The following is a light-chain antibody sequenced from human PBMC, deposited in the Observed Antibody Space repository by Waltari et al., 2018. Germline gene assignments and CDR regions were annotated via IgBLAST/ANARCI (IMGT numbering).Light chain of an antibody. Sequence: QSALTQPPSVSGTPGQRVTISCSGSYSNIGSRAVTWYQQLPGTAPKLLIYGNDHRPSGVPDRFSDSKSGTSASLAISGLQSEDEADYYCATWDDSLNWVFGGGTKLTVL. V-gene: IGLV1-44*01. CDR2: GND. CDR3: ATWDDSLNWV. J-gene: IGLJ3*02. CDR1: YSNIGSRA.